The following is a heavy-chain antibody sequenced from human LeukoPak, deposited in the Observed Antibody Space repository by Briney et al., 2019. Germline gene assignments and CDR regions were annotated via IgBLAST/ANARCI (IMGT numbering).Heavy chain of an antibody. CDR2: INHSGSA. D-gene: IGHD3-10*01. CDR3: ARQSVGFGEFNFDY. CDR1: GGSFSGYY. J-gene: IGHJ4*02. V-gene: IGHV4-34*01. Sequence: SETLSLTCAVYGGSFSGYYWSWIRQPPGKGLEWIGEINHSGSAYYNPSLKSRVTISVDTSKNQFSLNLSSVTAADTAVYYCARQSVGFGEFNFDYWGQGTLVTVSS.